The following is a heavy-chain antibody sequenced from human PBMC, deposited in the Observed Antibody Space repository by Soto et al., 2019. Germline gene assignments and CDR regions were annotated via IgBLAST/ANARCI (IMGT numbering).Heavy chain of an antibody. V-gene: IGHV1-58*01. CDR3: AAGVGYSDAFDI. D-gene: IGHD5-18*01. J-gene: IGHJ3*02. CDR1: GFTFTSSA. CDR2: IVVGSGNT. Sequence: SVKFSCKASGFTFTSSAVQWVRQARGQRLECIGWIVVGSGNTNYAQKFQERVTITRXXXXSXXXMXLXXLRXEXTAVYYCAAGVGYSDAFDIWGQGTMVTVSS.